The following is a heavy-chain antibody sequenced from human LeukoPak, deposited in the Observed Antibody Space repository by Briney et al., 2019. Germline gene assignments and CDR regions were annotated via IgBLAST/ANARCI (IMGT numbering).Heavy chain of an antibody. CDR3: ARASMISARLSSYYFDY. D-gene: IGHD6-6*01. J-gene: IGHJ4*02. Sequence: SVKVSCKASGGTFSSYAISWVRQAPGQGLEWMGGIIPIFGTANYAQKFQGRVTITADESTSTAYMELSSLRSEDTAVYYCARASMISARLSSYYFDYWGQGTLVTVSS. CDR2: IIPIFGTA. V-gene: IGHV1-69*13. CDR1: GGTFSSYA.